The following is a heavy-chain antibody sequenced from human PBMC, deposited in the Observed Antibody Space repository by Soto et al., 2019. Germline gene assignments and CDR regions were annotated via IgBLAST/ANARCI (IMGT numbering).Heavy chain of an antibody. D-gene: IGHD6-19*01. CDR1: GYTFTSYA. CDR3: ARGRLVRGTWTYYFDY. J-gene: IGHJ4*02. V-gene: IGHV1-3*01. Sequence: QVQLVQSRAEVMKPGASVKVSCKASGYTFTSYAMHWVRQAPGQRLEWMGWINAGNGNTKYSQKFQGRVTITRDTSASTAYMELSCLGSEDTAVYYCARGRLVRGTWTYYFDYWGQGTLVTVSS. CDR2: INAGNGNT.